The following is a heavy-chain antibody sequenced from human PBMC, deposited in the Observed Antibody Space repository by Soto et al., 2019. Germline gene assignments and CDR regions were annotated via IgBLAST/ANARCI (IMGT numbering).Heavy chain of an antibody. D-gene: IGHD3-9*01. J-gene: IGHJ5*02. CDR2: VNPNNGVT. CDR1: GYTFTAFY. Sequence: ASVKVSCKASGYTFTAFYMNWVRQAPGQGLEWMRWVNPNNGVTKYAQKFQDRVTMTRDTSINTAYMELSSLTSDDTAVYYCTTLRYDPWGQGTLVTVSS. CDR3: TTLRYDP. V-gene: IGHV1-2*02.